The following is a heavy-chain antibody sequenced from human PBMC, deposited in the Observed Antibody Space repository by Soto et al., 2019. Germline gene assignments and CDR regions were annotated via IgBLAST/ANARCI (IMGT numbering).Heavy chain of an antibody. D-gene: IGHD6-13*01. CDR1: GGSLSRYY. Sequence: SETLTITCTVAGGSLSRYYWSWIRQPPGKGLEWIGYIYYSGSTNYNPSLKSRVTISVDTSKNQFSLKLSSVTAADTAVYYCARDLKAAAGSWFDPWGQGTLVTVSS. V-gene: IGHV4-59*01. CDR2: IYYSGST. J-gene: IGHJ5*02. CDR3: ARDLKAAAGSWFDP.